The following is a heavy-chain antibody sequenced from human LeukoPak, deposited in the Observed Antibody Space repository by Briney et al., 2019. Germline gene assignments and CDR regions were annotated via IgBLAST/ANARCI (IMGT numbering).Heavy chain of an antibody. CDR3: ARDLFNAFDI. J-gene: IGHJ3*02. CDR1: GFTFSDYS. V-gene: IGHV3-48*02. Sequence: PGGSLRLSCAASGFTFSDYSMNWVRQAPGKGLEWLSYISSSSTGIYYADSVKGRFTISRDNAKNSLYLQMNSLRDEDTAVYYCARDLFNAFDIWGQGTMVTVSS. D-gene: IGHD2-21*01. CDR2: ISSSSTGI.